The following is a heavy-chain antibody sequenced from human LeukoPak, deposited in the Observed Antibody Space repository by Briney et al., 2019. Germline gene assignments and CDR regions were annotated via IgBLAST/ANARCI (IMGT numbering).Heavy chain of an antibody. CDR2: ISGSGGNT. D-gene: IGHD2-15*01. CDR1: GFTFRSYA. Sequence: GGSLRLSCAASGFTFRSYAMSWVRQAPGKGLEWVSAISGSGGNTYYADSVKGRFTISRDNSKNTLYLQMNSLRAEDTAVYSCAKDVCSGGSCYQFDSWGQGTLVTVSS. CDR3: AKDVCSGGSCYQFDS. V-gene: IGHV3-23*01. J-gene: IGHJ4*02.